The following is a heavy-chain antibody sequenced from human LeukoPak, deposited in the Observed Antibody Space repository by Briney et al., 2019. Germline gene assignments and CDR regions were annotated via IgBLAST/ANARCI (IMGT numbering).Heavy chain of an antibody. CDR2: IKTKTDGWTT. V-gene: IGHV3-15*01. CDR1: GFIFSSAW. J-gene: IGHJ4*02. CDR3: TTTHYNFYDLDH. D-gene: IGHD3-3*01. Sequence: GGSLRLSCAASGFIFSSAWMSWVRQAPGKGLEWVGHIKTKTDGWTTDYAAPVKGRFTISRDDSKNTVYLQMNSLKTEDTAVYYCTTTHYNFYDLDHWGQGTLVTVS.